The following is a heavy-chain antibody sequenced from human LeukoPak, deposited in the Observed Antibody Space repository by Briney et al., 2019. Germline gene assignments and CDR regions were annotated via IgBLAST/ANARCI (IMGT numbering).Heavy chain of an antibody. J-gene: IGHJ3*02. CDR2: ISSDGANA. CDR3: ARNRGTGYYLNDAVDI. D-gene: IGHD3/OR15-3a*01. V-gene: IGHV3-74*01. Sequence: GGSLRLSCAASGFTFSTYWMHWVRQVPGKGRVWVSRISSDGANANYADSVKGRFTISRDNAKNSLYLQMNSLRAEDTAVYYCARNRGTGYYLNDAVDIWGQGTMVTVSS. CDR1: GFTFSTYW.